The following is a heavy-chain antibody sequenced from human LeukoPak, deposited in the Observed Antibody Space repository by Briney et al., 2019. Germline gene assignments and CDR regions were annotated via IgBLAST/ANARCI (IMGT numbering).Heavy chain of an antibody. V-gene: IGHV4-4*02. CDR2: IYHTGST. CDR1: GDSMISTNW. J-gene: IGHJ4*02. Sequence: SGTLSLTCAVSGDSMISTNWWSWVRQPPGKGLELIGEIYHTGSTNYNPSLQSRVTISIDKSKNQFSPRLSSVTAADTAFYYCARRGGFFDFWGQGTLVTVSS. D-gene: IGHD3-16*01. CDR3: ARRGGFFDF.